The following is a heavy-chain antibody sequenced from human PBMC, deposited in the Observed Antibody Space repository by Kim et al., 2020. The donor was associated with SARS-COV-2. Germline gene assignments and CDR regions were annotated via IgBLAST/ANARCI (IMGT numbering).Heavy chain of an antibody. J-gene: IGHJ4*02. D-gene: IGHD1-26*01. CDR1: GFTFSSYA. Sequence: GGSLRLSCAASGFTFSSYAMHWVRQAPGKGLEWVAVISYDGSNKYYADSVKGRFTISRDNSKNTLYLQMNSLRAEDMAVYYCARAKKWELLGNFDYWGQGTLVTVSS. V-gene: IGHV3-30-3*01. CDR2: ISYDGSNK. CDR3: ARAKKWELLGNFDY.